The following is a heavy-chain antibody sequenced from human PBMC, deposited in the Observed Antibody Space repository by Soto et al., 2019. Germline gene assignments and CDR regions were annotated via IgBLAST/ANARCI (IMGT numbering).Heavy chain of an antibody. J-gene: IGHJ4*02. CDR2: IYSSGST. Sequence: QVQLQESGPGLVKPSETLSLTCTVSGGSISNYYWNWIRQSPGKGLEWIGYIYSSGSTHYNPSLQDLCTTSIDTSKNQVSLKVNSVTAADTAVYYCARDHPPRYGVYYFDYWGQGTPVTVSS. CDR1: GGSISNYY. CDR3: ARDHPPRYGVYYFDY. V-gene: IGHV4-59*01. D-gene: IGHD2-8*01.